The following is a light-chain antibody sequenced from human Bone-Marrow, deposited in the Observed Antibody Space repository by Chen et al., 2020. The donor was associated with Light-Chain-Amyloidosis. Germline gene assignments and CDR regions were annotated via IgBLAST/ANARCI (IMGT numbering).Light chain of an antibody. CDR2: EVT. V-gene: IGLV2-14*01. CDR3: SSYTITNTLV. CDR1: SSDVGGDNH. J-gene: IGLJ1*01. Sequence: HSPLTQPASGSGSPGQPITISCSRTSSDVGGDNHVSWYQQHPDKAPKLMIYEVTTRPSWVPDRFSGSKSDNTASLTISGLQTEDEADYFCSSYTITNTLVFGSGTRVTVL.